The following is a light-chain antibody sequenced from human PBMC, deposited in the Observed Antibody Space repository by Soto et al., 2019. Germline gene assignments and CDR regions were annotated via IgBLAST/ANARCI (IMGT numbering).Light chain of an antibody. Sequence: QSALTQPPSASGSPGQSVTISCTGASSDVGAYNYVSWYQQHPGKAPKLMIYEVSKRPSGVHDRFSGSKSGNTASLAISGLQYEDEADYYCAAWDDSLKGPVFGNGTKVTV. CDR3: AAWDDSLKGPV. J-gene: IGLJ1*01. CDR2: EVS. V-gene: IGLV2-8*01. CDR1: SSDVGAYNY.